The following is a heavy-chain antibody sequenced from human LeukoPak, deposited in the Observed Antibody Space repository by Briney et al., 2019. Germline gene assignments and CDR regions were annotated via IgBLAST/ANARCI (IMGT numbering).Heavy chain of an antibody. J-gene: IGHJ4*02. CDR2: IYTSGST. CDR3: ARDYGGNPDSSYFDY. D-gene: IGHD4-23*01. V-gene: IGHV4-61*02. CDR1: GGSISSGSYY. Sequence: SETLSLTCTVSGGSISSGSYYWSWIRQPAGKGLEWIGRIYTSGSTNYNPSLKSRVTISVDASKNQFSLKLSSVTAADTAVYHCARDYGGNPDSSYFDYWGQGTLVTVSS.